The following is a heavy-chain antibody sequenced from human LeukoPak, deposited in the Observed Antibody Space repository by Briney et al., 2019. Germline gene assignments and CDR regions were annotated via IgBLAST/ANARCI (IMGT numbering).Heavy chain of an antibody. CDR2: ITTGGTYT. J-gene: IGHJ4*02. D-gene: IGHD1-26*01. V-gene: IGHV3-21*01. Sequence: PGGSLRLSCAASGFTFSGFTMHWVRQAPGKRPEWVSSITTGGTYTYYADSVKGRFTISRDNAKNSLYLQMNSLRAEDTAVYFCATSGANGFTDWGQGTLVTVSS. CDR3: ATSGANGFTD. CDR1: GFTFSGFT.